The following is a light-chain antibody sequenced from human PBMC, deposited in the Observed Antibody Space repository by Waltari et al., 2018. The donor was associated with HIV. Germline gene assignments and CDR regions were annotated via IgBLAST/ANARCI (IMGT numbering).Light chain of an antibody. Sequence: MTQSPSSLSASVGDRVTITCRASQSISSYLNWYQQKPGKAPKLLIYAASSLQSGVPSRFSGSGSGTDFTLTISSLQPEDFATYYCQQSYSNPWTFGQGTKVEIK. CDR2: AAS. J-gene: IGKJ1*01. V-gene: IGKV1-39*01. CDR3: QQSYSNPWT. CDR1: QSISSY.